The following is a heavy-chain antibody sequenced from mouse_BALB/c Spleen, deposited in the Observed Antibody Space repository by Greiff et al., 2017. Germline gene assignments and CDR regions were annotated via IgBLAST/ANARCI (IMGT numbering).Heavy chain of an antibody. CDR2: ISYSGST. Sequence: ESGPGLVKPSQSLSLTCTVTGYSITSDYAWNWIRQFPGNKLEWMGYISYSGSTSYNPSLKSRISITRDTSKNQFFLQLNSVTTEDTATYYCAREELGDYFDYWGQGTTLTVSS. J-gene: IGHJ2*01. CDR1: GYSITSDYA. V-gene: IGHV3-2*02. CDR3: AREELGDYFDY.